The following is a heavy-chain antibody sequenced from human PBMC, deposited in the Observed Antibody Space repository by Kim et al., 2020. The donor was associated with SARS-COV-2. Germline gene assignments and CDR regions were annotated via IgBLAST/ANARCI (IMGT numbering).Heavy chain of an antibody. Sequence: GGSLRLSCAASGFTFSGSAMHWVRQASGKGLEWVGRIRSKANSYATAYAASVKGRFTISRVDSKNTAYLQMNSLKTEDTAVYYCTRALDGLWFGESNYYYGMDVWGQGTTVTVSS. V-gene: IGHV3-73*01. CDR1: GFTFSGSA. J-gene: IGHJ6*02. CDR3: TRALDGLWFGESNYYYGMDV. D-gene: IGHD3-10*01. CDR2: IRSKANSYAT.